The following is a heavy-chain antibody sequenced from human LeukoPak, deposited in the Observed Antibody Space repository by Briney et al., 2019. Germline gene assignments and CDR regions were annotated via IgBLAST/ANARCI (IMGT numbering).Heavy chain of an antibody. CDR2: IIPIFGTA. D-gene: IGHD2-2*01. V-gene: IGHV1-69*13. Sequence: ASVKVSCKASGGTFSSYAISWVRQAPGQGLEWMGGIIPIFGTANYAQKFQGRVTITADESTSTAYMELNSLRAEDTAVYYCAKDQDDIVVVPAARRHSHYGMDVWGQGTTVTVSS. J-gene: IGHJ6*02. CDR3: AKDQDDIVVVPAARRHSHYGMDV. CDR1: GGTFSSYA.